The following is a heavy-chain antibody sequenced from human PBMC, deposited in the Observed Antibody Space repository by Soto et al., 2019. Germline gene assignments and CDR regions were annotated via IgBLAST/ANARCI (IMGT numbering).Heavy chain of an antibody. CDR3: ARDQGDG. V-gene: IGHV3-33*01. D-gene: IGHD2-21*02. CDR1: GFTFSSNG. CDR2: IWYDGSDK. J-gene: IGHJ4*02. Sequence: QVQLVESGGGVVQTGRSLRLSCAASGFTFSSNGMHWVRQAPGKGLEWVAVIWYDGSDKYYADSVKGRFTISRGNSKNTLYLQMNSLRAEDTAVYYCARDQGDGWGQGTLVTVSS.